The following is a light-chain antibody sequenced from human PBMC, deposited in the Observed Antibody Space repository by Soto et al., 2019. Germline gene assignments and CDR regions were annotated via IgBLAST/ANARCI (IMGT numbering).Light chain of an antibody. J-gene: IGKJ1*01. CDR1: QSISVW. CDR3: QQYNSYSEA. Sequence: DIQMTQSPSTLSASVGDRVTITCRASQSISVWLAWYQQKAGKAPNLLIYKASRLESGVPSRFSGSGSETEFTLTISGLQLGDSATYYCQQYNSYSEAFGQGTKVDIK. V-gene: IGKV1-5*03. CDR2: KAS.